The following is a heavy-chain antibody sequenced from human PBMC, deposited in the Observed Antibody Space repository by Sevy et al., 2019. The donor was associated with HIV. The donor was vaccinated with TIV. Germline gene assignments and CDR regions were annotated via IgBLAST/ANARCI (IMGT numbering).Heavy chain of an antibody. Sequence: GGSLRLSCAASGFTFSSYAMHWVRQAPGKGLEWVAVISYDGSNKYYADSVKGRFTISRDNSRNTLYLQVKSLRTEDTAVYYCAGDQHDYAGNLRTGWFDPWGQGTLVTVSS. J-gene: IGHJ5*02. D-gene: IGHD4-17*01. CDR1: GFTFSSYA. CDR3: AGDQHDYAGNLRTGWFDP. V-gene: IGHV3-30-3*01. CDR2: ISYDGSNK.